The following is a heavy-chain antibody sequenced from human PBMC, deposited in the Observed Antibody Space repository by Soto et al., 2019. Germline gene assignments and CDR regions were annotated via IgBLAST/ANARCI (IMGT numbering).Heavy chain of an antibody. D-gene: IGHD2-8*02. Sequence: PSETLSLTCAVYCGSFSGYYWSWIRQPPGKGLEWIGEINHSGSTNYNPSLKSRVTMSVDTSKNQFSLKLTSVTAADTAVYYCARDKITGLFDYWGQGTLVTVSS. CDR3: ARDKITGLFDY. J-gene: IGHJ4*02. CDR1: CGSFSGYY. V-gene: IGHV4-34*01. CDR2: INHSGST.